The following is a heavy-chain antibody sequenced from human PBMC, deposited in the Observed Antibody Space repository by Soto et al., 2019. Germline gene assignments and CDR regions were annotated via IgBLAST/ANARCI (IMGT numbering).Heavy chain of an antibody. D-gene: IGHD2-2*02. CDR3: ARHRHIVVVPAAIGSRYYYYYYMDV. V-gene: IGHV5-51*01. J-gene: IGHJ6*03. Sequence: LGESLKISCKGSGYSFTSYWIGWVRQMPGKGLEWMGIIYPGDSDTRYSPSFQGQVTISADKSISTAYLQWSSLKASDTAMYYCARHRHIVVVPAAIGSRYYYYYYMDVWGKGTTVTVSS. CDR2: IYPGDSDT. CDR1: GYSFTSYW.